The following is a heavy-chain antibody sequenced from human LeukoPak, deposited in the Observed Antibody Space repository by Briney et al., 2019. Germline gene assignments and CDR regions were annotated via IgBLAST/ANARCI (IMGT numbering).Heavy chain of an antibody. CDR2: INPSGGST. J-gene: IGHJ6*03. V-gene: IGHV1-46*01. CDR1: GYTFTSYY. CDR3: ARDGPIVVVPAAMWYYYYCMDV. D-gene: IGHD2-2*01. Sequence: ASVKVSCKASGYTFTSYYMHWVRQAPGQGFEWMGIINPSGGSTSYAQKFQGRVTMTRDMSTSTVYMELSRLRSDDTAVYYCARDGPIVVVPAAMWYYYYCMDVWGKGTTVTVSS.